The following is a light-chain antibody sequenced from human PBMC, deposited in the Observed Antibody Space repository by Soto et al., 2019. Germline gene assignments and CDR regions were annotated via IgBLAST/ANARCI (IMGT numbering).Light chain of an antibody. Sequence: EIVMTQSPATLSVSPGERATLSCRASQSVSSNLAWYQQKPGQTPRVLVYGASTRATGNPARFSGSGSGTEFILTISSLEPDDFAVYYCQQRSSWPRITFGQGTRLEI. V-gene: IGKV3-15*01. CDR3: QQRSSWPRIT. CDR2: GAS. CDR1: QSVSSN. J-gene: IGKJ5*01.